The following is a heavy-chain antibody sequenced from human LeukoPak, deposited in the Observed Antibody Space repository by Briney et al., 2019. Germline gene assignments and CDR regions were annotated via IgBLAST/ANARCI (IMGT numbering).Heavy chain of an antibody. D-gene: IGHD3-9*01. J-gene: IGHJ4*02. CDR2: FDPEDGET. CDR3: AKGSGYGTDFDY. CDR1: GYTLTELS. Sequence: GASVKVSCKLSGYTLTELSMHWVRQAPGKGLEWMGGFDPEDGETIYAQKFQGRVTMTEDTSTDTAYMELSSLRSEDTAVYYCAKGSGYGTDFDYWGQGTLVTVSS. V-gene: IGHV1-24*01.